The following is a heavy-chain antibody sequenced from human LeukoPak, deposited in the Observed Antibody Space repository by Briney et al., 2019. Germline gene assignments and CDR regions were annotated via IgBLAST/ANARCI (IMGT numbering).Heavy chain of an antibody. Sequence: PSETLSLTCTVSGGSISSYYWSWIRQPAGKGLEWIGRIYTSGSTNYNPSLKSRVTMSVDTSENQFSLKLSSVTAADTAVYYCARDLEKVLLWFGDGGFDPWGQGTLVTVSS. CDR2: IYTSGST. J-gene: IGHJ5*02. CDR3: ARDLEKVLLWFGDGGFDP. D-gene: IGHD3-10*01. CDR1: GGSISSYY. V-gene: IGHV4-4*07.